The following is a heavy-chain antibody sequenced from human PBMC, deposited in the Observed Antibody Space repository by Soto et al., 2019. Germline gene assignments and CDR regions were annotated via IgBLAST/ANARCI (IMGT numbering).Heavy chain of an antibody. V-gene: IGHV3-23*01. Sequence: EVQLLESGGGLVQPGGSLRLSCAASGFTFSNYAMSWLRQPPGKGLEWVSAISGSGDRTYYADSVKGRFTISRDNSKNTLYLQMNSLRAEDSAVYYCVKERSGHSYADSWVPGTLVTVSS. D-gene: IGHD5-18*01. CDR1: GFTFSNYA. J-gene: IGHJ4*02. CDR3: VKERSGHSYADS. CDR2: ISGSGDRT.